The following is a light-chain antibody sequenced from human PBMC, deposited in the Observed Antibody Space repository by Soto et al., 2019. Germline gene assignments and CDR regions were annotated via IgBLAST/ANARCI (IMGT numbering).Light chain of an antibody. Sequence: QSALTQPRSVSGSPGQSVTISCTGTSSDVGGYNYVSWYQHHPGKDPKHVIYDVSKRPSGVPDRFSGSKSGNTASLTISGLQAEDEADYYCCSYAGISPVIFGGGTKLTVL. V-gene: IGLV2-11*01. J-gene: IGLJ2*01. CDR1: SSDVGGYNY. CDR2: DVS. CDR3: CSYAGISPVI.